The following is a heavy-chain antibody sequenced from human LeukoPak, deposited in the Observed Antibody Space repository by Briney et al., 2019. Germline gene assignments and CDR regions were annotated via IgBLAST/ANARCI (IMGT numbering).Heavy chain of an antibody. J-gene: IGHJ4*02. CDR1: GFTFSDYY. Sequence: GGSLRLSCAASGFTFSDYYMCWIRQAPGKGLEWVSYISSGGNSIHYADSVKGRFTISRDNAKNSLSLQMNSLRAEDTAVYYCARAKYNGFWSGSYYFDYWGQGTLVTVSS. CDR3: ARAKYNGFWSGSYYFDY. CDR2: ISSGGNSI. V-gene: IGHV3-11*04. D-gene: IGHD3-3*01.